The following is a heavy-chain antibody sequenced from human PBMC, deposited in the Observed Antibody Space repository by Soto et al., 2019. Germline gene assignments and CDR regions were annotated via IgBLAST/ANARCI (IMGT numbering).Heavy chain of an antibody. Sequence: GASVKVSCKASGYTFTGYYMHWVRQAPGQGLEWMGWINTNSGNTNYSQKLQGRVTMTTDTSTSIAYMELRSLRSDDTAVYYCARVISVGMTTVTTDLDYWGQGTLVTVSS. D-gene: IGHD4-17*01. CDR3: ARVISVGMTTVTTDLDY. J-gene: IGHJ4*02. V-gene: IGHV1-2*02. CDR1: GYTFTGYY. CDR2: INTNSGNT.